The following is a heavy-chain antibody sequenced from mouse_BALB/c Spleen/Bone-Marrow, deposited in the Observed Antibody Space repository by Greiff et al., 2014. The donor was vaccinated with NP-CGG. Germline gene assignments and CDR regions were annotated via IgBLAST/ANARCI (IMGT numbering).Heavy chain of an antibody. CDR3: APYYYGSSQFAY. D-gene: IGHD1-1*01. J-gene: IGHJ3*01. CDR1: GFNIKDTY. Sequence: EVQLVESGAELVKPGASVKLSCTASGFNIKDTYMHWVKQRPEQGLEWIGRIDPANGNTKYDPKFQGKATTTADTSSNTAYLQLSSLTSEDTAVYYCAPYYYGSSQFAYWGQGTLVTVSA. V-gene: IGHV14-3*02. CDR2: IDPANGNT.